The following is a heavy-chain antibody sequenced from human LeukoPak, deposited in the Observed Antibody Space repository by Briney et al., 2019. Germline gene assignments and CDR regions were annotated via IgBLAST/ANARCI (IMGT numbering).Heavy chain of an antibody. D-gene: IGHD1-1*01. Sequence: GGSLRLSCAASGFTFSSFGMSWVRQAPGKGLEWVSAISSTGGTTYYADSVKGRFTISRDNSKNTLYLQMNSLRAEDTAVYYCARELEAFDIWGQGTMVTVSS. CDR1: GFTFSSFG. V-gene: IGHV3-23*01. J-gene: IGHJ3*02. CDR2: ISSTGGTT. CDR3: ARELEAFDI.